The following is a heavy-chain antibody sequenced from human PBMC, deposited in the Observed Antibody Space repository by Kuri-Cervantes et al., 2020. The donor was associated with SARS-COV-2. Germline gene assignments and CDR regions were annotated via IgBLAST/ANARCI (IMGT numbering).Heavy chain of an antibody. Sequence: SETLSLTCTVYGGSISSYHWSWIRQPAGKGLEWIGRIHVNGRTNYNPSLKSRVTISVDTSKNQFSLKLSSVTAADTAVYYCARLGVVPAAIQIDYWGQGTLVTVSS. CDR2: IHVNGRT. V-gene: IGHV4-4*07. CDR1: GGSISSYH. CDR3: ARLGVVPAAIQIDY. J-gene: IGHJ4*02. D-gene: IGHD2-2*02.